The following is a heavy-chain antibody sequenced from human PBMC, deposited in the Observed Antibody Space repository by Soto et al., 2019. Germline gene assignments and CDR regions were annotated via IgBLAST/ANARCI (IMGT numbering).Heavy chain of an antibody. V-gene: IGHV4-30-4*01. D-gene: IGHD3-16*02. CDR2: IYYSGST. J-gene: IGHJ4*02. CDR1: GGSISSGDYY. Sequence: QVQLQESGPGLVKPSQTLSLTCTVSGGSISSGDYYWSWIRQPPGKGLEWIGYIYYSGSTYYNPSLKIRVTISVDTSKNQFSLKLSSVTAADTAVYYCARVRRVFGGVIVVYYFDYWGQGTLVTVSS. CDR3: ARVRRVFGGVIVVYYFDY.